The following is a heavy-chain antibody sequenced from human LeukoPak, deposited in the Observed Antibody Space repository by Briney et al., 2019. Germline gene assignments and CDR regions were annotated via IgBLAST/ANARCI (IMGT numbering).Heavy chain of an antibody. CDR3: TRANGDAGPFDY. V-gene: IGHV4-39*01. Sequence: PSETLSLTCTVSGGSISSGSYYWGWIRQPPGKGLEWIGSMYYSGSTYYNASLKSRVIISVDTSKNQFSLKLRSVTAADTAVYYCTRANGDAGPFDYWGQGTLVTVSS. J-gene: IGHJ4*02. D-gene: IGHD4-17*01. CDR1: GGSISSGSYY. CDR2: MYYSGST.